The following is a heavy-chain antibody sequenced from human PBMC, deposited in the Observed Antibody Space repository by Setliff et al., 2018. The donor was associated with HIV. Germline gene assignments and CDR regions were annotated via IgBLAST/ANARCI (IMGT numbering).Heavy chain of an antibody. Sequence: ASVKVSCKASGGTFSSYAISWVRQAPGQGLEWMGGIIPIFGTANYAQKFQGRVTITTDESTSTAYMELSSLRSEDTAVYYCARWGPMDLWSDYWGQGTLVTVSS. CDR2: IIPIFGTA. J-gene: IGHJ4*02. V-gene: IGHV1-69*05. D-gene: IGHD3-10*01. CDR1: GGTFSSYA. CDR3: ARWGPMDLWSDY.